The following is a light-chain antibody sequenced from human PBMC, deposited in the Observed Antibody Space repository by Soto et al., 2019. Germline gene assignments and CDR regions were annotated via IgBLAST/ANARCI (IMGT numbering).Light chain of an antibody. CDR2: DAS. CDR3: QQYNDYSWT. J-gene: IGKJ1*01. Sequence: EKVMTQSPATLSVSPGERATLSCRASQSVRSNLAWYQQKPGQPPRLLIYDASTRATGIPSRFSGSGSGTEFTLTISSLQPDDVAIYYCQQYNDYSWTFGQGTKVDI. V-gene: IGKV3-15*01. CDR1: QSVRSN.